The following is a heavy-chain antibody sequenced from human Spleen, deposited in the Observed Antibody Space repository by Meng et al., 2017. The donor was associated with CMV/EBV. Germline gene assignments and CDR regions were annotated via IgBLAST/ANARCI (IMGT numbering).Heavy chain of an antibody. Sequence: KASGYTFTAHYFHWVRQAPGQGLEWMGWISVYNANTDYAQKFQGRVTITADKSTTTAYMELSSLTSEDTAVYYCARGDNGWGGSGFGYWGQGTLVTVSS. CDR1: GYTFTAHY. D-gene: IGHD6-25*01. J-gene: IGHJ4*02. V-gene: IGHV1-18*04. CDR2: ISVYNANT. CDR3: ARGDNGWGGSGFGY.